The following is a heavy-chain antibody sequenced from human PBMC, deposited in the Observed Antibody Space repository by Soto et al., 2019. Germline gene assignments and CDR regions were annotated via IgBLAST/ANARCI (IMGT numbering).Heavy chain of an antibody. CDR2: ISSGSKYI. Sequence: GGSLRLSCVASGFTFSNYNMNWVRQAPGKGLEWVSSISSGSKYIVYADSMKGRFTISRDNAKNSLYLQMNSLRADYTALFYCARDASVSGSSRAFDIWGQGTMVTISS. J-gene: IGHJ3*02. D-gene: IGHD1-20*01. CDR3: ARDASVSGSSRAFDI. V-gene: IGHV3-21*01. CDR1: GFTFSNYN.